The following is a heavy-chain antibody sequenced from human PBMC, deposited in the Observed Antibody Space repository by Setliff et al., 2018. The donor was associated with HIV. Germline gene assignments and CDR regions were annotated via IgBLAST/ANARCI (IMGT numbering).Heavy chain of an antibody. D-gene: IGHD3-16*01. CDR2: IYNSG. CDR3: ARVFPHPYGNSWFDT. V-gene: IGHV4-59*11. CDR1: GGSIGSHY. Sequence: SETLSLTCSVSGGSIGSHYWSWIRQPPGKGLEWIGYIYNSGNYNPSLKSRVIMAVDTSKNEFSLKLSSVTAADTAVYYCARVFPHPYGNSWFDTWGQGIQVTVSS. J-gene: IGHJ5*02.